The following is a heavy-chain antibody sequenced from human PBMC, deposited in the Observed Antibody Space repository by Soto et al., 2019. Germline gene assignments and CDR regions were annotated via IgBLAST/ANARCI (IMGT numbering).Heavy chain of an antibody. V-gene: IGHV4-59*08. Sequence: SETKSLTCSVSGGYISSYYLSWIRKTPGKGLEWIGYIYYSGSTNYNPSLKSRVTISVDTSKNQFSLKLSSVTAADTAVYYCARKLGIADRYWFDPWGQGTLVTVSS. CDR3: ARKLGIADRYWFDP. CDR1: GGYISSYY. D-gene: IGHD6-13*01. CDR2: IYYSGST. J-gene: IGHJ5*02.